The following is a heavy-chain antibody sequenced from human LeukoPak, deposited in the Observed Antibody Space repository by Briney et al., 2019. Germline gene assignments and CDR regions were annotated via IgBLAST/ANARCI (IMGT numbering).Heavy chain of an antibody. V-gene: IGHV4-59*01. CDR1: GGPFSGYY. CDR3: AREGSTPMYCGGDCRGYYYSYYMDV. J-gene: IGHJ6*03. D-gene: IGHD2-21*02. Sequence: SETLSLTCTVSGGPFSGYYWSWIRQSPGKGLEWIGYIFYRGTTNYNPSLKSRVTISVDTSKTQFSLKLSSVTAADTAVYYCAREGSTPMYCGGDCRGYYYSYYMDVWGKGTTVTISS. CDR2: IFYRGTT.